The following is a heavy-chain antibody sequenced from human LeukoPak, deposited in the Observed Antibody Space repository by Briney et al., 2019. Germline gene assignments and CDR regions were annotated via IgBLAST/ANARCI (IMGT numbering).Heavy chain of an antibody. V-gene: IGHV1-69*05. CDR2: IIPIFGTA. CDR3: ARDSVAAAGMFDY. Sequence: ASVKVSCKASGGTFSSYAISWVRQAPGQGLEWMGGIIPIFGTANYAQKFQGRVTITTDESTSTAYMELSSLRSEDTAVYYCARDSVAAAGMFDYWGQGTLVTVSS. J-gene: IGHJ4*02. D-gene: IGHD6-13*01. CDR1: GGTFSSYA.